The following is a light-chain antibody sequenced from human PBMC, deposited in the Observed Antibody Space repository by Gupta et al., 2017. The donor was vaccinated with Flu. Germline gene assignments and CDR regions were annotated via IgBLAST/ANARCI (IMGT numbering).Light chain of an antibody. CDR3: QLWNSRGAYLDV. Sequence: GDNIGHKSVHWYQKKPGQAPVLVVYDDSDRPSGIPDRFSGSNSGNTATLTVSRVEAGDEADYYCQLWNSRGAYLDVFGSGTRVTVL. J-gene: IGLJ1*01. CDR2: DDS. CDR1: NIGHKS. V-gene: IGLV3-21*02.